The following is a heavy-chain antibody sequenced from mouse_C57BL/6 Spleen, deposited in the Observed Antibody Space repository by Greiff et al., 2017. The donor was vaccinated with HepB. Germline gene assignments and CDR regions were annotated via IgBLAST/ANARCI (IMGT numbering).Heavy chain of an antibody. D-gene: IGHD1-1*01. CDR3: TRKTTVVGDPHWYFDV. V-gene: IGHV1-15*01. CDR2: IDPETGGT. J-gene: IGHJ1*03. Sequence: VQLQQSGAELVRPGASVTLSCKASGYTFTDYEMHWVKQTPVHGLEWIGAIDPETGGTAYNQKFKGKAILTADKSSSTAYMQLRSLTSEDSAVYYCTRKTTVVGDPHWYFDVWGTGTTVTVSS. CDR1: GYTFTDYE.